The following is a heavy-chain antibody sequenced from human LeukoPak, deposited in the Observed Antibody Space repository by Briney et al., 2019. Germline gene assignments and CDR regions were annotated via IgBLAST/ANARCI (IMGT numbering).Heavy chain of an antibody. CDR2: IIPIFGTV. CDR1: GGTFSSYA. D-gene: IGHD1-26*01. CDR3: ARGQVGATLSPPDAFDI. V-gene: IGHV1-69*13. Sequence: SVKVSCKASGGTFSSYAISWVRQAPGQGLEWMGGIIPIFGTVNYAQKFQGRVTITADESTSTAYMELSSLRSEDTAVYYCARGQVGATLSPPDAFDIWGQGTMVTVSS. J-gene: IGHJ3*02.